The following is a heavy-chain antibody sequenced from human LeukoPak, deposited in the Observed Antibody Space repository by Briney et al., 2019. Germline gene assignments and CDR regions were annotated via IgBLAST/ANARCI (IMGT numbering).Heavy chain of an antibody. V-gene: IGHV1-46*01. CDR1: GYTFTSYY. Sequence: GASVKVSCKASGYTFTSYYLHWVRQAPGQGLEWMGIIKPSGGSTSYAQKFQGRVTMTRDMSTSTVHMELSRLRSEDTAVYYCARGPYCSSTSCYSGFWFDPWGQGTLVTVSS. D-gene: IGHD2-2*02. CDR3: ARGPYCSSTSCYSGFWFDP. J-gene: IGHJ5*02. CDR2: IKPSGGST.